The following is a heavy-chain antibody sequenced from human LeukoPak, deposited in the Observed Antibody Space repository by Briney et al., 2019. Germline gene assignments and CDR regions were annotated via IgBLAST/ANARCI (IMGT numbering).Heavy chain of an antibody. D-gene: IGHD3-22*01. V-gene: IGHV4-59*01. CDR1: GPYISRYY. CDR3: ARDMRGDFYDTSGLNWFDP. CDR2: ISYSATT. J-gene: IGHJ5*02. Sequence: SESLSLTCTVSGPYISRYYWSWIRQPPGKGLDWIGYISYSATTNYNPSLMSRVTITVDTSKNQFSLKLSSVTAADTAVYYCARDMRGDFYDTSGLNWFDPWGQGTLLTVSS.